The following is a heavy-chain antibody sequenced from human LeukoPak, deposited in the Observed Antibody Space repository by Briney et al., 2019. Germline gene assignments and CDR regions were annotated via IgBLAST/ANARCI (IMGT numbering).Heavy chain of an antibody. CDR3: ARAGWYTLDN. Sequence: SETLSLTCTVSGGSISSSSYYWGWIRQPPGKGLEWIGRIYYSGSTYYNPSLKSRVTISVDNSKNQFSLKMSSMTAADTAVYYCARAGWYTLDNWGQGTLVTVSS. CDR2: IYYSGST. CDR1: GGSISSSSYY. J-gene: IGHJ4*02. D-gene: IGHD2-15*01. V-gene: IGHV4-39*07.